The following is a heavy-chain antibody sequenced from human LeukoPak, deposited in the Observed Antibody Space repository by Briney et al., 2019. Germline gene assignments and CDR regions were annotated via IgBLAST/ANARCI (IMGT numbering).Heavy chain of an antibody. CDR1: GGSISSSGYY. V-gene: IGHV4-61*02. D-gene: IGHD6-19*01. CDR3: ARLSGWPLYFDY. J-gene: IGHJ4*02. CDR2: IYTSGST. Sequence: SETLSLTCTVSGGSISSSGYYWSWIRQPAGKGLEWIGRIYTSGSTNYNPSLKSRVTISVDTSKNQFSLKLSSVTAADTAVYYCARLSGWPLYFDYWGQGTLVTVSS.